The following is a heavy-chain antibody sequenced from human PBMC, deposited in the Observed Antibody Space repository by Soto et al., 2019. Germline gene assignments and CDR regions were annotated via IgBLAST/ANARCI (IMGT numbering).Heavy chain of an antibody. D-gene: IGHD2-21*01. J-gene: IGHJ5*02. CDR2: INHSGST. V-gene: IGHV4-34*01. CDR3: ARAYPRGCWFDP. Sequence: QVQLQQWGAGLLKPSETLSLTCAVYGGSFSGYYWSWIRQPPGKGLEWIGEINHSGSTNYNPSLKRRVTMSVDPAKNQLSPKLSSVAAADTAVYYCARAYPRGCWFDPWGQGTLVTVSS. CDR1: GGSFSGYY.